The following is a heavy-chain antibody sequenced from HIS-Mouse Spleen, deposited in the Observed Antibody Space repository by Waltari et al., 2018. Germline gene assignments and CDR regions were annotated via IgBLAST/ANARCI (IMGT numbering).Heavy chain of an antibody. CDR2: IYHSGST. V-gene: IGHV4-38-2*02. J-gene: IGHJ6*02. CDR3: ARALEYSSSWYYYYYGMDV. Sequence: QVQLQESGPGLVKPSETLSLTCTVSGYSISSGFSWGRDRQPPGKGLEWIGSIYHSGSTYYNPSIKSRVTISVDTSKNQFSLKLSSVTAADTAVYYCARALEYSSSWYYYYYGMDVWGQGTTVTVSS. D-gene: IGHD6-13*01. CDR1: GYSISSGFS.